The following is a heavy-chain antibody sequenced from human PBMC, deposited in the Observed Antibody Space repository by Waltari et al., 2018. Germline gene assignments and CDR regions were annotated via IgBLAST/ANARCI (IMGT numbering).Heavy chain of an antibody. J-gene: IGHJ4*02. CDR3: ASAIVAMINGWRDY. CDR1: GYSISSGYY. Sequence: QVQLQESGPGLVKPSETLSLTCAVSGYSISSGYYWGWIRQPPGKGLEWIGSIYHSGSTYYNPSLKIRVTISVDTSKNQFSLKLSSVTAADTAVYYCASAIVAMINGWRDYWGQGTLVTVSS. D-gene: IGHD5-12*01. CDR2: IYHSGST. V-gene: IGHV4-38-2*01.